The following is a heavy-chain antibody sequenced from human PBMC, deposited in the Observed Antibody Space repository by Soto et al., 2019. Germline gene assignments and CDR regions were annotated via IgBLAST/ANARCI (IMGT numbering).Heavy chain of an antibody. Sequence: SVKVSCKASGGTFSSYAISWVRQAPGQGLEWMGGIIPIFGTANYAQKFQGRVTITADESTSTAYMELSSLRSEDTAVYYCARSRPGTTGIYRYYSDYLGQGTLVTVPQ. V-gene: IGHV1-69*13. CDR1: GGTFSSYA. CDR3: ARSRPGTTGIYRYYSDY. CDR2: IIPIFGTA. J-gene: IGHJ4*02. D-gene: IGHD1-1*01.